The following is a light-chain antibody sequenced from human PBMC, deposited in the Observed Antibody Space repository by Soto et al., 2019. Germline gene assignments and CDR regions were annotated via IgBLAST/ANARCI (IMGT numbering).Light chain of an antibody. J-gene: IGLJ1*01. CDR1: GSDIGGYNF. CDR3: SSYAGTNHRYV. Sequence: QSALTQPPSASGSPGQSVTISCTGTGSDIGGYNFVSWYQQRPGKVPKLIIYEVNKRPSGVPDRFSGSKSGNTASLTVSGSQADDEADYYCSSYAGTNHRYVFGTGTKLTVL. V-gene: IGLV2-8*01. CDR2: EVN.